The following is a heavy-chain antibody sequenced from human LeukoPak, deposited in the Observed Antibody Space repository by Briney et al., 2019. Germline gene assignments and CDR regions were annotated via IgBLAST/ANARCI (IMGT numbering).Heavy chain of an antibody. D-gene: IGHD6-13*01. V-gene: IGHV3-53*01. CDR1: GFDVSSNS. Sequence: PGRSLRLSCAASGFDVSSNSMSWVRQAPGKGLEWVSVIFSGGSTNYANSMKGRFTISRDNSKNTLYLQMNSLRGEDTAVYYCAAWRGSNWFDYWGQGTQVTVSS. CDR2: IFSGGST. J-gene: IGHJ4*02. CDR3: AAWRGSNWFDY.